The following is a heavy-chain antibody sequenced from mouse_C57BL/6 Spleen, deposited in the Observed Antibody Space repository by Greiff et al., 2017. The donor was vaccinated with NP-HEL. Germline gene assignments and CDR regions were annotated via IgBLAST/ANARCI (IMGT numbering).Heavy chain of an antibody. CDR2: INPGSGGT. Sequence: QVQLQQSGAELVRPGTSVKVSCKASGYAFTNYLIEWVKQRPGQGLEWIGVINPGSGGTNYNEKFKGKATLTADKSSSTAYMQLSSLPSEDSAVVFCASSTVVAEGFAYWGQGTLVTVSS. D-gene: IGHD1-1*01. V-gene: IGHV1-54*01. J-gene: IGHJ3*01. CDR1: GYAFTNYL. CDR3: ASSTVVAEGFAY.